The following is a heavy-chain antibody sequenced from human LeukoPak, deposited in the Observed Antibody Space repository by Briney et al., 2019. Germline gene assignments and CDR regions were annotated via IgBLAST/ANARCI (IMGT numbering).Heavy chain of an antibody. Sequence: PSETLSLTCTVSGGSISSGSYYWGWIRQPPGKGLEWIGSIYYSGSTNYNLSLKSRVTISVDTSKNQFSLRLSSVTAADTAVYYCARTYDYVWGSYRTGYYFDYWGQGTLVTVSS. CDR2: IYYSGST. V-gene: IGHV4-39*01. CDR1: GGSISSGSYY. J-gene: IGHJ4*02. D-gene: IGHD3-16*02. CDR3: ARTYDYVWGSYRTGYYFDY.